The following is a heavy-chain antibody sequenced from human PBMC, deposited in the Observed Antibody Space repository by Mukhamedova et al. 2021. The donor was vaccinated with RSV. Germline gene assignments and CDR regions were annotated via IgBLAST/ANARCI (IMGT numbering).Heavy chain of an antibody. J-gene: IGHJ3*02. Sequence: PNSGDAGYAQKFQGRVSITRNTSVSTAYMELSSLTSEDTAVYFCARLYTSSWRRRAFDIWGQGTRVTVSS. D-gene: IGHD6-13*01. CDR3: ARLYTSSWRRRAFDI. V-gene: IGHV1-8*03. CDR2: PNSGDA.